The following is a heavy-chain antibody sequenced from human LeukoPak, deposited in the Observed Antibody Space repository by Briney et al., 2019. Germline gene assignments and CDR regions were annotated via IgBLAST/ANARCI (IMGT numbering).Heavy chain of an antibody. CDR2: ISGSGGST. D-gene: IGHD3-10*01. CDR1: GFTFSSYA. Sequence: GGSLRLSCAASGFTFSSYAMSWVRQAPGKGLEWVSAISGSGGSTYYADSVKGRFTISRDNSKNTLYLQMNSLRAEDTAVYYCAKYVGQTYYFGSGSYSYYFDYWGQGTLVTVSS. V-gene: IGHV3-23*01. J-gene: IGHJ4*02. CDR3: AKYVGQTYYFGSGSYSYYFDY.